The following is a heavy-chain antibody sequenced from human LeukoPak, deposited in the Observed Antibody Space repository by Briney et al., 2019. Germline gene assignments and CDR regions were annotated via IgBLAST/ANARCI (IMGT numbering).Heavy chain of an antibody. CDR3: AKDDAWLRFGE. Sequence: PGGSLRLSCTASGFTFSEYYMSWIRQAPGKGLEWVSYISSSGRTIYYADSVKGRFTISRDNSKNTLYLEVISLTAEDTAVYYCAKDDAWLRFGEWSQGTLVTVSS. J-gene: IGHJ4*02. V-gene: IGHV3-11*01. CDR2: ISSSGRTI. D-gene: IGHD3-10*01. CDR1: GFTFSEYY.